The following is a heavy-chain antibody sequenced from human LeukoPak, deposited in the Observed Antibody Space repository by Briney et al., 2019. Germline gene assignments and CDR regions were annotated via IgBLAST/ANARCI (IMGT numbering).Heavy chain of an antibody. Sequence: PGGSLRLSCAASGFTFSSYAMHWVRQAPGKGLGWVAVISYDGSNKYYADSVKGRFTISRDNSKNTLYLQMNSLRAEDTAVYYCARDAAFCSSTSCYLDYWGQGTLVTVSS. V-gene: IGHV3-30*01. D-gene: IGHD2-2*01. CDR2: ISYDGSNK. CDR1: GFTFSSYA. CDR3: ARDAAFCSSTSCYLDY. J-gene: IGHJ4*02.